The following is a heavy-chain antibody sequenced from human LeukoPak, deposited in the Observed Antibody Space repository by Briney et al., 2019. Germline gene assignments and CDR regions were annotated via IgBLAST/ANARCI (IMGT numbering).Heavy chain of an antibody. CDR1: GFTFSGST. CDR2: IRSKTDSYAT. V-gene: IGHV3-73*01. CDR3: TAPTTVDY. Sequence: PGGSLRLSCAASGFTFSGSTMHWVRQASRKGLEWVGHIRSKTDSYATVYAASVKDRFTISRDDSKSTTYLQMSSLKTEDTAVYYCTAPTTVDYWGQGTLVTVSS. J-gene: IGHJ4*02. D-gene: IGHD4-11*01.